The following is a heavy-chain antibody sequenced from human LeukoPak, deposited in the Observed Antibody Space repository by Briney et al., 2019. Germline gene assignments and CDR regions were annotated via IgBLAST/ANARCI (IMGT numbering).Heavy chain of an antibody. V-gene: IGHV3-21*01. CDR3: ASGSMVRGVIGEFDY. J-gene: IGHJ4*02. CDR1: GFTFSSYT. Sequence: GGSLRLSCAASGFTFSSYTMNWVRQAPGKGLEWVSSISSTSSYIYYADSVKGRFTIYRDNAKNSLYLQMNSLRAEDTAVYYCASGSMVRGVIGEFDYWGQGTLVTVSS. D-gene: IGHD3-10*01. CDR2: ISSTSSYI.